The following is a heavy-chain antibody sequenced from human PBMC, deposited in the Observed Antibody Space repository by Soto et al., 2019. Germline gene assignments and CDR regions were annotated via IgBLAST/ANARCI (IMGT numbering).Heavy chain of an antibody. V-gene: IGHV1-18*04. Sequence: ASVKVSCKASGYTFTSHGISWVRQAPGQGLEWLGWISTYNSRTHYAQKVQGRVTMTTDTSTSTAYLDLRSLTFDDTAVYYCARARYCARPSCYKHYYYGMDTWGQGTTVTVSS. D-gene: IGHD2-2*02. CDR2: ISTYNSRT. J-gene: IGHJ6*02. CDR1: GYTFTSHG. CDR3: ARARYCARPSCYKHYYYGMDT.